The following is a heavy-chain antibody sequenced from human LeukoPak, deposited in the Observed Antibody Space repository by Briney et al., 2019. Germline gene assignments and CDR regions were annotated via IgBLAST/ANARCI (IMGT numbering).Heavy chain of an antibody. V-gene: IGHV1-24*01. CDR2: FDPEDGET. J-gene: IGHJ4*02. CDR3: ATDLAVAAAGTLFDY. Sequence: SSVTVSYKVSVYTLTQLSMHWVRQAPGKGREWMGGFDPEDGETIYAQKFQGRVTMTEDTSTATAYMELSSLRSEDTAVYYCATDLAVAAAGTLFDYWGQGTLVTVSS. CDR1: VYTLTQLS. D-gene: IGHD6-13*01.